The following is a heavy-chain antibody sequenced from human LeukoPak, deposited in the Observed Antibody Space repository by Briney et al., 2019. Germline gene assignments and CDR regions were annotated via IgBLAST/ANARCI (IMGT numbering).Heavy chain of an antibody. CDR1: GFTFSSYG. Sequence: GGSLRLSCAASGFTFSSYGMHWVRQAPGKGLEYVSAISSSGGTTYYANSVKGRFSISRDNSKNTLYLQMGSLRAEDMAVYYCARVFHDTGGFYYDYWGQGTLVTVSP. CDR2: ISSSGGTT. D-gene: IGHD2-8*02. V-gene: IGHV3-64*01. J-gene: IGHJ4*02. CDR3: ARVFHDTGGFYYDY.